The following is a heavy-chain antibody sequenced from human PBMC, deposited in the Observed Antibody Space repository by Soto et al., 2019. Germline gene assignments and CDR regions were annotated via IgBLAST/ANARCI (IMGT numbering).Heavy chain of an antibody. CDR1: GGSFSGYY. CDR3: ARGLEPPWGAFRGPWFDP. CDR2: INHSGST. V-gene: IGHV4-34*01. Sequence: SETLSLTCAVYGGSFSGYYWSWIRQPPGKGLEWIGEINHSGSTNYNPSLKSRVTISVDTSKNQFSLKLSSVTAADTAVYYCARGLEPPWGAFRGPWFDPWGQGTLVTVSS. D-gene: IGHD1-1*01. J-gene: IGHJ5*02.